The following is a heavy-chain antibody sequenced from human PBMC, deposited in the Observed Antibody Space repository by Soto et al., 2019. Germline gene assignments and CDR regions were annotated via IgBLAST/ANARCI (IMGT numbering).Heavy chain of an antibody. V-gene: IGHV5-51*01. CDR1: GYRFASYW. Sequence: GESLKISCKGSGYRFASYWIVWVRQVPGRGLEWMGIIYPGDSDTKYSPSFQGLVTMSVDKSTSTAYLQWNSLKAADTAVYYCARQGSSGYYYYGMGVWGQGTTVTVSS. D-gene: IGHD3-10*01. J-gene: IGHJ6*02. CDR3: ARQGSSGYYYYGMGV. CDR2: IYPGDSDT.